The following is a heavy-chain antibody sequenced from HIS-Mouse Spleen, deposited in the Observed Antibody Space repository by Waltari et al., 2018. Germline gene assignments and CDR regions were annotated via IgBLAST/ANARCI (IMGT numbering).Heavy chain of an antibody. V-gene: IGHV4-34*01. CDR2: INHSGST. J-gene: IGHJ4*02. CDR3: ARVADY. CDR1: GGSLRGYY. Sequence: QVQLQQWGAGLLKPSETLSLTCAVYGGSLRGYYWSWIRQPPGKGLEWIGEINHSGSTNYNPSLKSRVTISVDTSKNQFSLKLSSVTAADTAVYYCARVADYWGQGTLVTVSS.